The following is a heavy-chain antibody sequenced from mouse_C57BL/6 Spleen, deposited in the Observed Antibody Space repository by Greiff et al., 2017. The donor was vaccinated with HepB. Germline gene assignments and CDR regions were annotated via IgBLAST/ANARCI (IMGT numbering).Heavy chain of an antibody. Sequence: QVQLQQPGTELVKPGASVKLSCKASGYTFTSYWMHWVKQRPGQGLEWIGNINPSNGGTNYNEKFKSKATLTVDKSSSTAYMQLSSLTSEDSAVYYCARSSGGDGYPEAMDYWGQGTSVTVSS. CDR3: ARSSGGDGYPEAMDY. CDR2: INPSNGGT. V-gene: IGHV1-53*01. CDR1: GYTFTSYW. J-gene: IGHJ4*01. D-gene: IGHD2-3*01.